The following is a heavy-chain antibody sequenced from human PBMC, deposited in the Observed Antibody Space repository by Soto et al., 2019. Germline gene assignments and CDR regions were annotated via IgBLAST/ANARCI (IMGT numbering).Heavy chain of an antibody. D-gene: IGHD6-19*01. Sequence: SETLSLTCTVFGGSISNYYWNWIRQPPGKELEWIGYIYYDASSNYNPSLKSRVTMSVDTSKDQFSLKLSSVTAADTAVYYCARSYATGWFYFDYWGQGSLVTVSS. J-gene: IGHJ4*02. CDR3: ARSYATGWFYFDY. V-gene: IGHV4-59*01. CDR2: IYYDASS. CDR1: GGSISNYY.